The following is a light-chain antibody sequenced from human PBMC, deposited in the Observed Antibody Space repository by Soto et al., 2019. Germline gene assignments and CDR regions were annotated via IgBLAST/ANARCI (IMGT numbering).Light chain of an antibody. Sequence: QSVLTQPASVSGSPGQSITISCTGTSSDIGRYNYVSWFQQHPGKVPKLVIFEVNYRPSGVSDRFSGSKSGNTASLTITGLQAEDEADYYCASCITDTSPCVFGSGTKVAVL. CDR2: EVN. CDR1: SSDIGRYNY. CDR3: ASCITDTSPCV. J-gene: IGLJ1*01. V-gene: IGLV2-14*01.